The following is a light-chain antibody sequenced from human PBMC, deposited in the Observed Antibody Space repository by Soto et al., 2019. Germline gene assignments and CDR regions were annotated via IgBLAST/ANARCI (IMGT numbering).Light chain of an antibody. CDR1: QSVSTF. V-gene: IGKV1-39*01. CDR2: TAS. J-gene: IGKJ3*01. Sequence: DIQMTQSPSSLSASIGDRVIITCRTSQSVSTFLIWYRHKPGKAPRPLTYTASTFDGGVPSRFSGSGSGTEFTLTISSLQPEDFATYYCQESYSSPFTIGPGTRVDVK. CDR3: QESYSSPFT.